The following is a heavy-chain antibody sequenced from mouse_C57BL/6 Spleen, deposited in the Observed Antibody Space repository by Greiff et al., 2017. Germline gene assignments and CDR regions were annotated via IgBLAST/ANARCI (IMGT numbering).Heavy chain of an antibody. CDR3: ARDGSSPYGYFDV. CDR1: GYTFTSYT. V-gene: IGHV1-4*01. CDR2: INPSSGYT. D-gene: IGHD1-1*01. J-gene: IGHJ1*03. Sequence: VQLQESGAELARPGASVKMSCKASGYTFTSYTMHWVKQRPGQGLEWIGYINPSSGYTKYNQKFKDKATLTADKSSSTAYMQLSSLTSEDSAVYYCARDGSSPYGYFDVWGTGTTVTVSS.